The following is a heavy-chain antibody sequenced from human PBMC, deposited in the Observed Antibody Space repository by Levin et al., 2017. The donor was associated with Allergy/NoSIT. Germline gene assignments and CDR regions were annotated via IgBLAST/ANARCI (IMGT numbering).Heavy chain of an antibody. CDR3: AKGRYCSSPTGRSRPPDF. Sequence: SLKISCAASGFTFDDYAMHWVRQAPGKGLEWVSSISRNSGNLAYADSVKGRFTISRDNAKNSLSLQMNSLRLEDTAFYYCAKGRYCSSPTGRSRPPDFWGQGSLVTVSS. V-gene: IGHV3-9*01. CDR2: ISRNSGNL. J-gene: IGHJ4*02. CDR1: GFTFDDYA. D-gene: IGHD2-2*01.